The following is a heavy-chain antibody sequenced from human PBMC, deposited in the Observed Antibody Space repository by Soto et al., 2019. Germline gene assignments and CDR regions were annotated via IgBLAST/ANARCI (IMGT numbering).Heavy chain of an antibody. CDR1: GGSISSYY. CDR2: IYYSGST. V-gene: IGHV4-59*01. Sequence: SETLSLTCTVSGGSISSYYWGWIRQPPGKGLEWIGYIYYSGSTNYNPSLKSRVTISVDTSKNQFSLKLSSVTAADTAVYYCASSYDSSGYVFDYWGQGTLVTVSS. CDR3: ASSYDSSGYVFDY. J-gene: IGHJ4*02. D-gene: IGHD3-22*01.